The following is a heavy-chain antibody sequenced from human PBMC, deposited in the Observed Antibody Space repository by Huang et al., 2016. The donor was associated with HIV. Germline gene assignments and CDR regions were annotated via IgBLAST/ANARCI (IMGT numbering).Heavy chain of an antibody. CDR3: ARLGSYDTRWHEDY. Sequence: QVQLQESGPGLAKPSQTLSLTCTVSVDSIGSGSFYWRWIRQPAGAGLAWVGHISTGGTSQDNLSLRSRVTISGDTSKNQCSLHVTSVTAADTAVYYCARLGSYDTRWHEDYWGQGTLVTVSS. CDR2: ISTGGTS. CDR1: VDSIGSGSFY. D-gene: IGHD2-2*01. J-gene: IGHJ4*02. V-gene: IGHV4-61*09.